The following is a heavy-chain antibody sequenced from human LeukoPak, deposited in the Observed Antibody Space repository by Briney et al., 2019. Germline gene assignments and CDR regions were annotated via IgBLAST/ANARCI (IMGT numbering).Heavy chain of an antibody. CDR2: IIPIFGTA. D-gene: IGHD2-2*01. J-gene: IGHJ5*02. CDR1: GGTFSSYA. Sequence: AASVKVSCKASGGTFSSYAISWVRQAPGQGLEWMGRIIPIFGTANYAQKFQGRVTITADKSTSTAYMELSSLRSEDTAVYYCARAPCSSTSCYSDLNWFDPWGQGTLVTVSS. CDR3: ARAPCSSTSCYSDLNWFDP. V-gene: IGHV1-69*06.